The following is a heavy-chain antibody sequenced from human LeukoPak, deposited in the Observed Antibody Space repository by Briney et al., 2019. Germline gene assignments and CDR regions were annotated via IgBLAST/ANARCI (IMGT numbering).Heavy chain of an antibody. J-gene: IGHJ4*02. Sequence: GGSLRLSCAASGFTFSTYAMSWVRQAPGKGLEWVSGISDDGGITYFIDSVKGRFTISRDNSKNTLYLQMNSLRAEDTAVYYCAREARYDSSGYYFDYWGQGTLVTVSS. CDR2: ISDDGGIT. CDR1: GFTFSTYA. CDR3: AREARYDSSGYYFDY. V-gene: IGHV3-23*01. D-gene: IGHD3-22*01.